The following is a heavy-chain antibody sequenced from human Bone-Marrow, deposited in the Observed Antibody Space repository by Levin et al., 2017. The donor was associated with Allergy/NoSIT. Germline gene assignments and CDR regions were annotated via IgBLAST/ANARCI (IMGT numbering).Heavy chain of an antibody. CDR1: GFTFSNYG. J-gene: IGHJ6*02. D-gene: IGHD2-2*01. CDR2: IWYDGSGK. V-gene: IGHV3-33*01. Sequence: GESLKISCAASGFTFSNYGLHWVRQAPGKGLEWVAVIWYDGSGKYYADSVKGRFTISRDNSKNTLYLQMNSLRVEDTAVYYCARDWGYCSSTSCPGVDYYYGTDLWGQGTTVTVSS. CDR3: ARDWGYCSSTSCPGVDYYYGTDL.